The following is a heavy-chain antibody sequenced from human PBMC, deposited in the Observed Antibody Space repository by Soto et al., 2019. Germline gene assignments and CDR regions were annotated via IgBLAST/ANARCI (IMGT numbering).Heavy chain of an antibody. J-gene: IGHJ6*02. CDR3: ARGYCSGGNCYSGMDV. Sequence: SVKVSCKASGGTFSTHAIVWVRQAPGHGLEWMGGIIPISGTTYYTQKFQGRVTITADEPTSTAFMELSSLKSDDTAVFYCARGYCSGGNCYSGMDVWGQGTMVTVSS. CDR1: GGTFSTHA. D-gene: IGHD2-15*01. CDR2: IIPISGTT. V-gene: IGHV1-69*13.